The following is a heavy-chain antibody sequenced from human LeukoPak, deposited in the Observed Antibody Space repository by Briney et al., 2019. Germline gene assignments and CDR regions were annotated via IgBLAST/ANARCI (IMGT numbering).Heavy chain of an antibody. D-gene: IGHD4-17*01. V-gene: IGHV3-11*01. Sequence: GGSLRLSCAASGFTFSDYYMSWIRQAPGKGLEWVSYISSSGSTIYYADSVKGRFTISRDNAKNSLYLQMNSLRAEDTAMYYCARGYSEYGDYRGYYYYGMDVWGQGTTVTVSS. CDR3: ARGYSEYGDYRGYYYYGMDV. J-gene: IGHJ6*02. CDR1: GFTFSDYY. CDR2: ISSSGSTI.